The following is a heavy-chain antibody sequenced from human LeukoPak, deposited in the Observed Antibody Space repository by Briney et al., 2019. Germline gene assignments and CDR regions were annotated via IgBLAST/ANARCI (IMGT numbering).Heavy chain of an antibody. CDR1: GFTFSSYS. V-gene: IGHV3-21*01. J-gene: IGHJ4*02. Sequence: SGGSLRLSCAASGFTFSSYSMNWVRQAPGKGLEWVSSISSSSSYIYYADSVKGRFTISRDNAKNSLYLQMNSLRAEDTAVYYCARGRTVAGTDYWDQGTLVTVSS. CDR2: ISSSSSYI. CDR3: ARGRTVAGTDY. D-gene: IGHD6-19*01.